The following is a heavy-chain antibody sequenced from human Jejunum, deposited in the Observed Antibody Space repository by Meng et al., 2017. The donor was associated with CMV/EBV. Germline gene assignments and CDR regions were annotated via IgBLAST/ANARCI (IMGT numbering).Heavy chain of an antibody. D-gene: IGHD4-17*01. Sequence: CAASGFTFRTCAMHWGRRARGKWLEWVAVISHDGSSTNYADAVRGRFTISRDNSKNTLYLQMNSLRAEDTAVYYCVRDYDGDSTCFDQWGQGTLVTVSS. CDR2: ISHDGSST. CDR3: VRDYDGDSTCFDQ. CDR1: GFTFRTCA. V-gene: IGHV3-30-3*01. J-gene: IGHJ4*02.